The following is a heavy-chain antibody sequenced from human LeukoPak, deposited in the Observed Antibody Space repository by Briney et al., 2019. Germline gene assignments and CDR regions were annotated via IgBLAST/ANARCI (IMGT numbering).Heavy chain of an antibody. CDR3: AREGVGSEGWFDP. J-gene: IGHJ5*02. CDR1: GGTFSSYT. Sequence: SVKVSCKASGGTFSSYTISWVRQAPGQGLEWMGRIIPILGIANYAQRFQGRVTITADKSTSTAYMELSSLRSEDTAVYYCAREGVGSEGWFDPWGQGTLVTVSS. V-gene: IGHV1-69*04. CDR2: IIPILGIA. D-gene: IGHD1-26*01.